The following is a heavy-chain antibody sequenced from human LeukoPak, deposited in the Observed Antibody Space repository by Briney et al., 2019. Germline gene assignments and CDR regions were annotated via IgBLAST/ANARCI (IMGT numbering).Heavy chain of an antibody. CDR1: GFTFGSYW. J-gene: IGHJ6*02. V-gene: IGHV3-30-3*01. Sequence: GGSLRLSCAASGFTFGSYWMSWVRQAPGKGLEWVAVISYDGSNKYYADSVKGRFTISRDNSKNTLYLQMNSLRAEDTAVYYCASRIAAAALYYYYGMDVWGQGTTVTVSS. D-gene: IGHD6-13*01. CDR3: ASRIAAAALYYYYGMDV. CDR2: ISYDGSNK.